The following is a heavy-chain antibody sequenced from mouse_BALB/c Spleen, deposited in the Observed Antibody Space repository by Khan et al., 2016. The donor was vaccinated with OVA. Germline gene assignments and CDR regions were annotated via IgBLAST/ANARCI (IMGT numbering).Heavy chain of an antibody. CDR3: ARYFYYGNYEAMDY. Sequence: VQLQESGAELMKPGASVKISCKATGYTFSSYWIEWVKQRPGHGLEWIGEILPGSGSTNYNEKFKGKATFTADTSSNTAYMQLSSLTSEDSAVYYCARYFYYGNYEAMDYWGQGTSVTVSS. D-gene: IGHD2-1*01. J-gene: IGHJ4*01. V-gene: IGHV1-9*01. CDR2: ILPGSGST. CDR1: GYTFSSYW.